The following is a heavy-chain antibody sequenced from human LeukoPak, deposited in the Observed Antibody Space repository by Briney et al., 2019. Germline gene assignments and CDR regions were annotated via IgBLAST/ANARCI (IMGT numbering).Heavy chain of an antibody. CDR1: GFTFSSYW. Sequence: GGSLRLSCAASGFTFSSYWMHWVRQAPGKGLVWVSRINSDGSSTSYADSVKGRFTISRDNSKNIVDLQMNSLRAEDTAVYYCARDYDSGTYYINYWGQGTLVTVSS. CDR2: INSDGSST. V-gene: IGHV3-74*01. CDR3: ARDYDSGTYYINY. J-gene: IGHJ4*02. D-gene: IGHD3-10*01.